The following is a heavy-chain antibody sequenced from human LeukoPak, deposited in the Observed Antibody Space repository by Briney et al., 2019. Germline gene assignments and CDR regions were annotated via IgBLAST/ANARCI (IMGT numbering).Heavy chain of an antibody. D-gene: IGHD3-10*01. Sequence: GGSLRLSCAASGFTFSSYSMNWVRQAPGKGLEWVSSISSSSSYIYYADSVKGRFTISRDNSKNTLYLQMNSLRAEDTAVYYCAKYGSGSYFSNYYYYMDVWGKGTTVTISS. J-gene: IGHJ6*03. CDR1: GFTFSSYS. CDR3: AKYGSGSYFSNYYYYMDV. V-gene: IGHV3-21*04. CDR2: ISSSSSYI.